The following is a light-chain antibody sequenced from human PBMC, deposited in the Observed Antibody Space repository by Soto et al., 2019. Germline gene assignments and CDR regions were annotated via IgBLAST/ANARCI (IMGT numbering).Light chain of an antibody. CDR3: QQYGSSLFT. V-gene: IGKV3-20*01. CDR1: QSVSSKY. Sequence: DIVLTQSPGTLSLSPGERATLSCRASQSVSSKYLAWYQQKPGQPPRVLIYGTSIRATGIPERFSGGGSGTDFTRIITRLESEDFAVYYCQQYGSSLFTFGHGTKVDFK. J-gene: IGKJ3*01. CDR2: GTS.